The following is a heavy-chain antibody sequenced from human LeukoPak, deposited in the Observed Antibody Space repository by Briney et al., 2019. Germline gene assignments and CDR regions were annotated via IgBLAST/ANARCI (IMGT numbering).Heavy chain of an antibody. CDR1: GDSINNYY. CDR2: IYYSGST. J-gene: IGHJ4*02. V-gene: IGHV4-59*01. CDR3: ARDRYDFWSGYFLDY. Sequence: SETLSLTCNVSGDSINNYYWSWIRQPPGKGLEWIGYIYYSGSTNYNPSPKSRVTISVDTSKNQFSLKLSSVTAADTAVYYCARDRYDFWSGYFLDYWGQGTLVTVSS. D-gene: IGHD3-3*01.